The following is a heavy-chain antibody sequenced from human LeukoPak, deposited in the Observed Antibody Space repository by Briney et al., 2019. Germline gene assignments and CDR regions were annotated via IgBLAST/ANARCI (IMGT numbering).Heavy chain of an antibody. Sequence: PSETLSLTCTVSGGSISSSSYYWGWIRQPPGKGLEWIGSIYYNGSTYYNPSLKSRVTISVDTSKNQFSLKLSSVTAADTAVYYCASMLVTTVIPDYWGQGTLVTVSS. CDR1: GGSISSSSYY. CDR2: IYYNGST. D-gene: IGHD4-17*01. J-gene: IGHJ4*02. V-gene: IGHV4-39*01. CDR3: ASMLVTTVIPDY.